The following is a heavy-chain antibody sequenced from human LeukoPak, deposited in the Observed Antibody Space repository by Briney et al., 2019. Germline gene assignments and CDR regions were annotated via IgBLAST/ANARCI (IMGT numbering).Heavy chain of an antibody. CDR3: VKDFGRVRGTPDS. Sequence: PGGSLRLSCSASGFVFSIYTMYWVRQTPGKGPEYVSTISGSGNGFSIYYADSVKGRFTISRDDSKSILYLQMNGLRSEDTAVYYCVKDFGRVRGTPDSWGQGTLVTASS. J-gene: IGHJ4*02. CDR2: ISGSGNGFSI. V-gene: IGHV3-64D*06. D-gene: IGHD3-16*01. CDR1: GFVFSIYT.